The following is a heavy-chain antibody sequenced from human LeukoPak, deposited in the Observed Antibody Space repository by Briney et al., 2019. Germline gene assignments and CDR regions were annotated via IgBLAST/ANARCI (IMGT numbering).Heavy chain of an antibody. CDR2: INHSGST. Sequence: PSETLSLTCAVYGGSFSGYYWSWIRQPPGKGLEWIGEINHSGSTNYNPSLKSRVTISVDTSKNQFSLKLSSVTAADTAVYYCARRKQWLATIDYWGQGTLVTVSS. CDR3: ARRKQWLATIDY. J-gene: IGHJ4*02. CDR1: GGSFSGYY. D-gene: IGHD6-19*01. V-gene: IGHV4-34*01.